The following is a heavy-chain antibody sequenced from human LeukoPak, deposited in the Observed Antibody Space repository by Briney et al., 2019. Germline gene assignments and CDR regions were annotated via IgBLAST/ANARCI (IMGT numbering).Heavy chain of an antibody. Sequence: ASVKVSCKASGYTFTGYYMHWVRQAPGQGLKWMGWINPNSGGTNYAQKFQGRVTMTRDTSISTAYMELSRLRSDDTAVYYCARGCFSVGTSCYPFDYWGQGTLVTVSS. D-gene: IGHD2-2*01. J-gene: IGHJ4*02. CDR1: GYTFTGYY. CDR3: ARGCFSVGTSCYPFDY. CDR2: INPNSGGT. V-gene: IGHV1-2*02.